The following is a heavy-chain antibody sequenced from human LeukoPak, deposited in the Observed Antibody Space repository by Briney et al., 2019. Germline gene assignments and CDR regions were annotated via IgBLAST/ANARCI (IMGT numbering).Heavy chain of an antibody. CDR3: AKDRWELQRTDAFDI. V-gene: IGHV3-7*03. Sequence: SGGSLRLSCVVSGFTLSDYWMTWVRQAPGMGLEWVATIKHDGSGKYYVDSVKGRFTISRDNAKKSLYLQMNSLRAEDTAVYYCAKDRWELQRTDAFDIWGQGTMVTVSS. CDR2: IKHDGSGK. CDR1: GFTLSDYW. J-gene: IGHJ3*02. D-gene: IGHD1-26*01.